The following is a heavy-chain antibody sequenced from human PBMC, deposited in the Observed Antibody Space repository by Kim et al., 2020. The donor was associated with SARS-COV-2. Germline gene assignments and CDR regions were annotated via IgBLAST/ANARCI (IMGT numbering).Heavy chain of an antibody. D-gene: IGHD3-3*01. CDR2: IYYSGNT. J-gene: IGHJ5*02. Sequence: SETLSLTCTVSGGSISSSSYYWGWIRQPPGKGLEWIGSIYYSGNTYYNPSLKSRVTIFVDTSKNQFSLKLSSVTAADTSVYYCASLVPFTIFGVVVIPGWFDPWGQGTLVTVSS. CDR3: ASLVPFTIFGVVVIPGWFDP. V-gene: IGHV4-39*01. CDR1: GGSISSSSYY.